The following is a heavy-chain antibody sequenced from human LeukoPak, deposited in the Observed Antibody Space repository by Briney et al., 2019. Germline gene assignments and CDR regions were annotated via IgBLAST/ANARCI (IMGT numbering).Heavy chain of an antibody. J-gene: IGHJ6*02. CDR1: GYTFTSYD. D-gene: IGHD6-13*01. CDR2: MNPNSGNT. V-gene: IGHV1-8*01. CDR3: ARGSSNSSSWYVPFAYYYYYGMDV. Sequence: ASVKVSCKASGYTFTSYDINWVRQATGQGLEWMGWMNPNSGNTGYAQKFQGRVTMTRNTSISTAYTELSSLRSEDTAVYYCARGSSNSSSWYVPFAYYYYYGMDVWGQGTTVTVSS.